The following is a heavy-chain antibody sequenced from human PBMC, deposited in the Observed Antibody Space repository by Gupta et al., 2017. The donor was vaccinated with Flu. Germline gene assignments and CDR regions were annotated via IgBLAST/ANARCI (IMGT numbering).Heavy chain of an antibody. CDR1: G. V-gene: IGHV3-30*18. J-gene: IGHJ5*02. CDR3: AKDQRLDP. CDR2: ISYDGSNK. Sequence: GMHWVRQAPGKGLEWVAVISYDGSNKYYADSVKGRFTISRDNSKNTLYLQMNSLRAEDTAVYYCAKDQRLDPWGQGTLVTVSS.